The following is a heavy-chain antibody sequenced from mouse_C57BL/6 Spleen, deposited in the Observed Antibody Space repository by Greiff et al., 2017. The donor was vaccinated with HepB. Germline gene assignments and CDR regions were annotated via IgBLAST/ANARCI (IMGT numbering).Heavy chain of an antibody. Sequence: VQLQQSGAELARPGASVKLSCKASGYTFTSYGISWVKQRTGQGLEWIGEIYPRSGNTYYNEKFKGKATLTADKSSSTAYMELRSLTSEDSAVYFCARSGYYGSSYKAWFAYWGQGTLVTVSA. CDR1: GYTFTSYG. V-gene: IGHV1-81*01. D-gene: IGHD1-1*01. CDR3: ARSGYYGSSYKAWFAY. J-gene: IGHJ3*01. CDR2: IYPRSGNT.